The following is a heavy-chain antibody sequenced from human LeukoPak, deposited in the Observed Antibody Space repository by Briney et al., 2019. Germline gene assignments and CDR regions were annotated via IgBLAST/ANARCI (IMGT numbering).Heavy chain of an antibody. CDR2: ITTYNGDK. J-gene: IGHJ4*02. D-gene: IGHD2-8*01. CDR1: GYTLSEYG. CDR3: ARDCSNGVCYPRDF. V-gene: IGHV1-18*01. Sequence: ASVRVSFKASGYTLSEYGISWLRQAPGQGLEWVGWITTYNGDKKCSEKFQGRVTMTTDTSTGTYYMEIRSLRSDDTAIYYCARDCSNGVCYPRDFWGPGTRVTVST.